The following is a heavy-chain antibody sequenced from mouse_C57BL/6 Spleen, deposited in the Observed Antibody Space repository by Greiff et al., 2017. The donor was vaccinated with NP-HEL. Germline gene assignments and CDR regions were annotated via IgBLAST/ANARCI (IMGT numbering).Heavy chain of an antibody. D-gene: IGHD2-3*01. CDR3: ARYIPDVFYAMDY. CDR1: GFTFTDYY. J-gene: IGHJ4*01. CDR2: IRNKANGYTT. Sequence: DVQLVESGGGLVQPGGSLSLSCAASGFTFTDYYMSWVRQPPGKALEWLGFIRNKANGYTTEYSASVKGRFTISRDNSQSILYLQMNALRAEDSATYYCARYIPDVFYAMDYWGQGTSVTVSS. V-gene: IGHV7-3*01.